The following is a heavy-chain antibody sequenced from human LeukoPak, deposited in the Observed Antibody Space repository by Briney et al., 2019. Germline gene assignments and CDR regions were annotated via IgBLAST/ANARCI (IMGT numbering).Heavy chain of an antibody. Sequence: SETLSLTCAVYGGSFSGYYWSWIRQPPGKGLEWIGEINHSGSTNYNPSLKSRVTISVDTSKNQFSLKLSSVTAADTAVYYCAREGGVKFDFWGQGSLVTVSS. CDR1: GGSFSGYY. CDR3: AREGGVKFDF. V-gene: IGHV4-34*01. CDR2: INHSGST. J-gene: IGHJ4*02. D-gene: IGHD2-8*02.